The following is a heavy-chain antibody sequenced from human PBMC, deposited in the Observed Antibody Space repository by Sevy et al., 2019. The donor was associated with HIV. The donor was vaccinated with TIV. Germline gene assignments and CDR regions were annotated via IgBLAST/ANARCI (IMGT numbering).Heavy chain of an antibody. CDR2: ISYDGSNK. J-gene: IGHJ6*02. CDR1: GFTFSSYG. V-gene: IGHV3-30*18. Sequence: GGSLRLSCAASGFTFSSYGMHWVRQAPGKGLEWVAVISYDGSNKYYADSVKGRFTISRDNSKNTLYLEMNSLRAEDKAVYYFAEVCMGHSSGWYLMGREYYYHYGMDVWGQGTTVTVSS. CDR3: AEVCMGHSSGWYLMGREYYYHYGMDV. D-gene: IGHD6-19*01.